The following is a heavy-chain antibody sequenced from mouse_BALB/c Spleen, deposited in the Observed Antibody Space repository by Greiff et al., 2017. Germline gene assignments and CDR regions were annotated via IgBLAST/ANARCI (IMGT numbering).Heavy chain of an antibody. CDR1: GYTFTSYW. J-gene: IGHJ4*01. Sequence: VQLQQSGAELAKPGASVKMSCKASGYTFTSYWMHWVQQRPGQGLEWIGYINPSTGYTEYNQKFKDKATLTADKSSSTAYMQLSSLTSEDSAVYYCARLDYGPPYYAMDYWGQGTSVTVSS. V-gene: IGHV1-7*01. CDR2: INPSTGYT. D-gene: IGHD1-2*01. CDR3: ARLDYGPPYYAMDY.